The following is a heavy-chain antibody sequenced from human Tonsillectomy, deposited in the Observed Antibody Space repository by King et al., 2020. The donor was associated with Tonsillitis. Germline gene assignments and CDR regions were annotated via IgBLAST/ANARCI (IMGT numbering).Heavy chain of an antibody. J-gene: IGHJ4*02. Sequence: QLQESGPGLVKPSGTLSLTCAVSGGSISSNNWWSWVRQPPGKGLEWIGEIYHSGSTNYNPSLKSRVTMSVDKSKNQFSLKLSSVTAADTAVYYCARARGFTQYYFDYWGQGTLVTVSS. D-gene: IGHD3-10*01. CDR1: GGSISSNNW. V-gene: IGHV4-4*02. CDR2: IYHSGST. CDR3: ARARGFTQYYFDY.